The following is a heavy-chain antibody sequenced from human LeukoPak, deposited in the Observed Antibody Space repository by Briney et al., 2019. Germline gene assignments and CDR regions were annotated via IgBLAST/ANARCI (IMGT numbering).Heavy chain of an antibody. J-gene: IGHJ4*02. CDR1: GGSISSYY. CDR2: IYYSGST. V-gene: IGHV4-59*01. Sequence: SETLSLTCTVSGGSISSYYWSWIRQPPGKGLEWIGYIYYSGSTNYNPSLKSRVTISVDTSKNQFSLKLSSATAADTAVYYCARFIMTTVTTAFHDYWGQGTLVTVSS. CDR3: ARFIMTTVTTAFHDY. D-gene: IGHD4-17*01.